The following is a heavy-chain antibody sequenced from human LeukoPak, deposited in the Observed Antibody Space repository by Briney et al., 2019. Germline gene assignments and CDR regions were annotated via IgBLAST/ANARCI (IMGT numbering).Heavy chain of an antibody. Sequence: ASVKVSCKASGYTFTSYAMHWVRQAPGQRLEWMGWINAGNGNTKYSKKFQGRVTITRDTSASTAYMELSSLRSEDTAVYYCATDNWNYAFDCWGQGTLVTVAS. CDR2: INAGNGNT. V-gene: IGHV1-3*01. J-gene: IGHJ4*02. CDR1: GYTFTSYA. CDR3: ATDNWNYAFDC. D-gene: IGHD1-7*01.